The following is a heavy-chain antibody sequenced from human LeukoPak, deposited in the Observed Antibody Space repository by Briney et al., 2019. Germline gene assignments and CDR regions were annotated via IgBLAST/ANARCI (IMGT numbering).Heavy chain of an antibody. J-gene: IGHJ4*02. CDR3: VSFYETY. D-gene: IGHD2-2*01. V-gene: IGHV3-74*01. CDR2: INSDGSWT. CDR1: GNYW. Sequence: PGGSLRLSRAASGNYWMHWVRQAPGEGLVWVSHINSDGSWTSYADSVKGRFTISKDNAKNTVYLQMNNLRAEDTAVYYCVSFYETYWGRGTLVTVSS.